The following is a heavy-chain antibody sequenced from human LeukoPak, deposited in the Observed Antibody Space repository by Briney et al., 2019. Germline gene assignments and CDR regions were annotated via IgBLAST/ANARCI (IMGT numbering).Heavy chain of an antibody. V-gene: IGHV3-23*01. Sequence: AGGSLRRSCAASGFTFSSYAMSWVRQAPGKGLEWVSAISGSGGSTYYADSVKGRFTISRDNSKNTLYLQMNSLRAEDTAVYYCAKAFYVWGSYREYYFDYWGQGTLVTVSS. CDR1: GFTFSSYA. CDR2: ISGSGGST. CDR3: AKAFYVWGSYREYYFDY. D-gene: IGHD3-16*01. J-gene: IGHJ4*02.